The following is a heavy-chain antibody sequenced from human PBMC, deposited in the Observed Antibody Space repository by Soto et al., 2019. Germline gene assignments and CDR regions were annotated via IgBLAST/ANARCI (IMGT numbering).Heavy chain of an antibody. D-gene: IGHD2-2*01. V-gene: IGHV3-23*01. CDR2: IGPNPANT. CDR1: GFPFSSCG. CDR3: TTARHCSSDACPAAE. Sequence: EVQLLESGGGLVQPGGSLRLSCAASGFPFSSCGMLWVRQPPGEGLEWVSAIGPNPANTNYRDSVKGRFTISRDNSRNTVFLHMTALRAEDTALYYCTTARHCSSDACPAAEWGQGTLITVSS. J-gene: IGHJ4*02.